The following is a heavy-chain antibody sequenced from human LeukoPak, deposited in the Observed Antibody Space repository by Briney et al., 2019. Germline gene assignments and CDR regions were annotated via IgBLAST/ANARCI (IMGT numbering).Heavy chain of an antibody. CDR1: GYTFPRYH. CDR2: INPNSGGT. D-gene: IGHD3-10*01. J-gene: IGHJ6*02. Sequence: GSSVKVACQASGYTFPRYHMHWVRPAPGQGLAWVGWINPNSGGTNYVHKFQGGLTMNWHRPIREAYMELSRQRSDDADVYCCGSRGWGTGGSGSYCGRSYYCMDVWGQGTTVTVFS. CDR3: GSRGWGTGGSGSYCGRSYYCMDV. V-gene: IGHV1-2*02.